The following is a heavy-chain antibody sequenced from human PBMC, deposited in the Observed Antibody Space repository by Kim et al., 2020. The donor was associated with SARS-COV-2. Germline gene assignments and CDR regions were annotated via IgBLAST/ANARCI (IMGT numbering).Heavy chain of an antibody. CDR1: GFTFDDYG. CDR3: ARGGYGHPFDY. CDR2: INWNGGST. J-gene: IGHJ4*02. Sequence: GGSLRLSCAASGFTFDDYGMSWVRQAPGKGLEWVSGINWNGGSTGYADSVKGRFTISRDNAKNSLYLQMNSLRAEDTALYHCARGGYGHPFDYWGQGTLVTVSS. V-gene: IGHV3-20*01. D-gene: IGHD5-12*01.